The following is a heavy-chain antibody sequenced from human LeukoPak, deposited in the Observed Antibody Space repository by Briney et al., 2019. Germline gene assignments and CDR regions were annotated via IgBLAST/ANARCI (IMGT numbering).Heavy chain of an antibody. Sequence: PSETLSLTCTVSGGSISSYYWGWIRQPPGKGLEWIGSIYYSGSTYYNPSLKSRVTISVDTSKNQFSLKLSSVTAADTAVYYCASTLGYYDFWSGYYPNNWFDPWGQGTLVTVSS. CDR2: IYYSGST. V-gene: IGHV4-39*07. CDR1: GGSISSYY. D-gene: IGHD3-3*01. J-gene: IGHJ5*02. CDR3: ASTLGYYDFWSGYYPNNWFDP.